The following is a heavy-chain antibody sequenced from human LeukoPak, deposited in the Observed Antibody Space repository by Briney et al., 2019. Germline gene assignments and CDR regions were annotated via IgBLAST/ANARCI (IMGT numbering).Heavy chain of an antibody. Sequence: PGGSLRLSCAASGFTFSSYGMHWVRQAPGKGLEWVAVIWYDGSNEYYAGSVKGRFTISRDNSKNTLYLQMNSPRAEDTAVYYCAKVQLVYYYYYGMDVWGQGTTVTVSS. CDR2: IWYDGSNE. CDR3: AKVQLVYYYYYGMDV. CDR1: GFTFSSYG. D-gene: IGHD6-13*01. V-gene: IGHV3-33*06. J-gene: IGHJ6*02.